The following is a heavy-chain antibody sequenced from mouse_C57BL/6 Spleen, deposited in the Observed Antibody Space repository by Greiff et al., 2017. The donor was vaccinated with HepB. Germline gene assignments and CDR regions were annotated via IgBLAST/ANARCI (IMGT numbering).Heavy chain of an antibody. CDR2: IDPSDSYT. V-gene: IGHV1-59*01. J-gene: IGHJ2*01. D-gene: IGHD2-5*01. Sequence: QLQQPGAELVRPGTSVKLSCKASGYTFTSYWMHWVKQRPGQGLEWIGVIDPSDSYTNYNQKFKGKATLTVDTSSSTAYMQLSSLTSEDSAVYYCARGAYYSNYEDYWGQGTTLTVSS. CDR1: GYTFTSYW. CDR3: ARGAYYSNYEDY.